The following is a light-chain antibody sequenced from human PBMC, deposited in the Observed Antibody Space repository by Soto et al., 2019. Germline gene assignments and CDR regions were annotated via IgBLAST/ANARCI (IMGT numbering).Light chain of an antibody. J-gene: IGKJ1*01. CDR2: TAS. CDR3: QQLNNYPRT. V-gene: IGKV1-9*01. Sequence: DIQLTQSPSFLSASVGDRVTITCRASQGISSYLAWYQQKPGKAPKLLISTASNLQSGVPSRFSGSGSGTEFTLTISSLQPEDFATYYCQQLNNYPRTFGQGTKVEIK. CDR1: QGISSY.